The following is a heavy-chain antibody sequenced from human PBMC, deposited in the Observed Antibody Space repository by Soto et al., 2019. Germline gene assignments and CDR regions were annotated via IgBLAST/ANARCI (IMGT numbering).Heavy chain of an antibody. V-gene: IGHV1-18*01. CDR2: ISTYNDKR. J-gene: IGHJ5*02. D-gene: IGHD2-15*01. Sequence: ASVKVSCKASGYTFTSYDISWVRQAPGQGLEWMGWISTYNDKRAYAQKLQGRVTMTTDTSTSTAYMELRSLRSDDTAVYYCARDFHCSGGRCYDCFDPWGQGTLVTVSS. CDR1: GYTFTSYD. CDR3: ARDFHCSGGRCYDCFDP.